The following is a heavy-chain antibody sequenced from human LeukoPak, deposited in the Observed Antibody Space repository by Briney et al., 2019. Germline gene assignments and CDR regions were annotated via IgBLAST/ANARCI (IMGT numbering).Heavy chain of an antibody. CDR2: IYSGGST. V-gene: IGHV3-66*02. CDR3: ARDPRGATGDY. D-gene: IGHD5-12*01. Sequence: GGSPRLSCAASGFTVSSNYMSWVRQAPGKGLEWVSVIYSGGSTYYADSVKGRFTISRDNSKNTLYLQMNSLRAEDTAVYYCARDPRGATGDYWGQGTLVTVSS. J-gene: IGHJ4*02. CDR1: GFTVSSNY.